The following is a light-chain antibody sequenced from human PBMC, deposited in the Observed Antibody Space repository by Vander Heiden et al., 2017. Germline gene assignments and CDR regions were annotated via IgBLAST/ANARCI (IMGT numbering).Light chain of an antibody. CDR1: SSDVGPSIY. V-gene: IGLV2-11*01. Sequence: QSALTQPRTVSGSPGLSVTLSCTRTSSDVGPSIYVSWYQQHPGKAPKLIIYDVSKWPSGVPDRFSGSKSGNTASLTISGLQTDDEGDYYCCSYAGSDTWVFGGGTKVTVL. J-gene: IGLJ3*02. CDR2: DVS. CDR3: CSYAGSDTWV.